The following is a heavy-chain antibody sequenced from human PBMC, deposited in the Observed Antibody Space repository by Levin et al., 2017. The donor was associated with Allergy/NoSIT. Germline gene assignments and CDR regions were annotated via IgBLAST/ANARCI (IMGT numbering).Heavy chain of an antibody. CDR1: GDSVSGDSAS. J-gene: IGHJ4*02. Sequence: HSQTLSLTCAIFGDSVSGDSASWNWLRQSPSRGLEWLGRIYRGSSSWRTDYAVSVKSRISVSADTSRNHFSLQLSSVTPEDTALYYCARGYDKRLDYCGQGTLVTVSS. CDR2: IYRGSSSWRT. V-gene: IGHV6-1*01. CDR3: ARGYDKRLDY. D-gene: IGHD3-9*01.